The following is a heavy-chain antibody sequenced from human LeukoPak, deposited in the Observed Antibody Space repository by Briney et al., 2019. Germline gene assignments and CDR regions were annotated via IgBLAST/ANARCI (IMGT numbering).Heavy chain of an antibody. D-gene: IGHD3-22*01. Sequence: PGGSLRLSCAASGFTFSSYGMSWVRQAPGKGLEWVSFITTSGATTSYADSVKGRFTISRDNPRNTLYMQMNSLGDEDTALYYCAIMHGYYDGSGYWVQWGQGTLVTVSS. CDR3: AIMHGYYDGSGYWVQ. J-gene: IGHJ4*02. V-gene: IGHV3-23*01. CDR2: ITTSGATT. CDR1: GFTFSSYG.